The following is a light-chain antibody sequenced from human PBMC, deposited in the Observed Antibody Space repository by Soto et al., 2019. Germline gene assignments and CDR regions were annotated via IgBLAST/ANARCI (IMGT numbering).Light chain of an antibody. J-gene: IGKJ3*01. Sequence: DIVLTQSPDSLGVSLGEMATINCKSSQPILYNSNNKNNLTWYQQKPGQPPKLLMYWASVRESGVPDRFSGSASGTDFTLTITSLQAEDVALYFCHQFYSSPFTFGRGTKVDIK. CDR2: WAS. V-gene: IGKV4-1*01. CDR3: HQFYSSPFT. CDR1: QPILYNSNNKNN.